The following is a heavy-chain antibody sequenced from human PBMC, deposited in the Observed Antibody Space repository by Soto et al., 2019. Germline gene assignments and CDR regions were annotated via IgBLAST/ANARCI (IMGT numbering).Heavy chain of an antibody. D-gene: IGHD3-10*01. J-gene: IGHJ4*02. CDR1: GDTFNFYS. V-gene: IGHV1-69*02. CDR3: ASSYGSGYRAFDS. Sequence: QVQLVQSGAEVKKPGSSVRVSCKASGDTFNFYSINWVRQAPGLGLEWMGRINPILSMSNYAQRFQGRVTMTEDKSMSTAYMKLSVLRSADTAMYYCASSYGSGYRAFDSWGQGALVTVSS. CDR2: INPILSMS.